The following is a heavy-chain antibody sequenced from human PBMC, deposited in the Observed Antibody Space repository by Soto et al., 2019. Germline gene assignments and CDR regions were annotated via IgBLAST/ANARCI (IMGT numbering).Heavy chain of an antibody. D-gene: IGHD7-27*01. CDR3: TTVQLGITDY. J-gene: IGHJ4*02. CDR2: IRSKANSYAT. V-gene: IGHV3-73*01. Sequence: EVQLVESGGGLVQPGGSLKLSCAASGSTVSGSAMHWVRQASGKGLEWVGRIRSKANSYATAFAASVKGRFTITRDDLKNTAYLQLNSLKTEDTAVYYCTTVQLGITDYWGQGTLVTVSS. CDR1: GSTVSGSA.